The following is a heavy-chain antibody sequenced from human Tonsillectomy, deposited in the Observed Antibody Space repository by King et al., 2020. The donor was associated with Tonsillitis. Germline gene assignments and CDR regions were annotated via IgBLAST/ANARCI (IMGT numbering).Heavy chain of an antibody. CDR2: IYHSGST. J-gene: IGHJ2*01. CDR3: ARPYSSSFWFFDL. CDR1: GGSISTYY. V-gene: IGHV4-59*08. D-gene: IGHD6-6*01. Sequence: QLQESGPGLVKPSETLSLTCTVSGGSISTYYWSWIRQAPGKGLEWIGFIYHSGSTHYNPSLKRRVTMSGDTSKNHFSLRLSSVTAADSAVSYCARPYSSSFWFFDLWGRGTLVTVSS.